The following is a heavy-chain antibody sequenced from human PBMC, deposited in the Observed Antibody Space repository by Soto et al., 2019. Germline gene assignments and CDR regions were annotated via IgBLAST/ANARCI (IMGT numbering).Heavy chain of an antibody. CDR1: GFTFSSYA. CDR3: AREPRITMIVVVISPPDY. V-gene: IGHV3-30-3*01. CDR2: ISYDGSNK. D-gene: IGHD3-22*01. J-gene: IGHJ4*02. Sequence: QVQLVESGGGVVQPGRSLRLSCAASGFTFSSYAMHWVRQAPGKGLEWVAVISYDGSNKYYADSVKGRFTISRDNSKNTLYLQMNSLRAEDTAVYYCAREPRITMIVVVISPPDYWGQGTLVTVS.